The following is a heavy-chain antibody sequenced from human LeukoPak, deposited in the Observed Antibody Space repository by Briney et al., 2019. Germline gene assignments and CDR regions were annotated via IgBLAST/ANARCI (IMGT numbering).Heavy chain of an antibody. CDR2: IYTSGST. V-gene: IGHV4-4*07. J-gene: IGHJ6*03. CDR3: VRRNYYYYYMDV. Sequence: SETLSLTCTVSGGSISSYYWSWTRQPAGKGLEWIGRIYTSGSTNYNPSLKSRVTMSVDTSKNQFSLKLSSVTAADTAVYYCVRRNYYYYYMDVWGKGTTVTVSS. CDR1: GGSISSYY.